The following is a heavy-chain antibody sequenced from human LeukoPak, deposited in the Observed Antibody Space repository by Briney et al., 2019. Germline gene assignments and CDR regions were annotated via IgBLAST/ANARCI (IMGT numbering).Heavy chain of an antibody. CDR3: TRDRLFSEETTMINIDY. V-gene: IGHV3-48*04. Sequence: GGSLRLSCAASGFSFSSYSMVWFRQSPGKGLEWISHITSGGESVHYADSVRGRFTISRDNAKNSLYLQMNSLRAEDTAVYYCTRDRLFSEETTMINIDYWGQGTLVTVSS. D-gene: IGHD5-18*01. J-gene: IGHJ4*02. CDR2: ITSGGESV. CDR1: GFSFSSYS.